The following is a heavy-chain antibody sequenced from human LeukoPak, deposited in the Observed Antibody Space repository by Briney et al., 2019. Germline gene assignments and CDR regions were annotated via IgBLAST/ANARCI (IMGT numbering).Heavy chain of an antibody. Sequence: PSETLSLTCSVSGGSLGDDFWTWMRQPPGKGLEWIGYVHYSGSTKYNPSLKSRVTMSIDTSMTQFSLKLSSVTAADTATYYCARASSRLRDYYRMDVWGKGTTVTVSS. CDR2: VHYSGST. V-gene: IGHV4-59*01. D-gene: IGHD5-12*01. CDR1: GGSLGDDF. CDR3: ARASSRLRDYYRMDV. J-gene: IGHJ6*04.